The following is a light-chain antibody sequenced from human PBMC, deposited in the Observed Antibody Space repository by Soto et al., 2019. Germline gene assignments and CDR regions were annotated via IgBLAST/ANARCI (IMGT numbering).Light chain of an antibody. CDR2: DVS. CDR3: CSYAGSSTVV. CDR1: RSDIGSHNL. V-gene: IGLV2-23*02. J-gene: IGLJ2*01. Sequence: HSVLTQPASVSGSPGQSITISCTGTRSDIGSHNLVSWYQQDPGKAPKLMIYDVSKRPSGVSNRFSGSKSGNTASLTISGLQAEDEADYYCCSYAGSSTVVFGGGTKVTVL.